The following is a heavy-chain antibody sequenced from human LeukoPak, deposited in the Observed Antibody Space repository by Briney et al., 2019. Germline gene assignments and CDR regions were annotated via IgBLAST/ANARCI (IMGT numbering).Heavy chain of an antibody. CDR1: GFTFSTDG. V-gene: IGHV3-30*02. J-gene: IGHJ4*02. CDR2: IKFDGSAK. D-gene: IGHD1-20*01. CDR3: AKGVSGNSFYLDY. Sequence: GGSLRLSCAASGFTFSTDGIHWVRQAPGKRPEWVANIKFDGSAKYYADSLKGRFTISRDNSKNTLYLEMNSLRVEDTAVYYCAKGVSGNSFYLDYWGQGTLVTVSS.